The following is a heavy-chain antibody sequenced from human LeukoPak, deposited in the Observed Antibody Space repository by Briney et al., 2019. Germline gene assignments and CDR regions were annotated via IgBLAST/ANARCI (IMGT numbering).Heavy chain of an antibody. V-gene: IGHV3-7*01. J-gene: IGHJ5*02. Sequence: PGGSLRLSCAASGFTFDDFWMSWVRQAPGKGLEWVANIKYDGNETAYVDSVKGRFTISRDNAKRSLYLQMNSLRVEDTAVYYCARARGQNYYDSSGYYLVRGRPWGWFDPWGQGTLVTVSS. CDR1: GFTFDDFW. CDR2: IKYDGNET. D-gene: IGHD3-22*01. CDR3: ARARGQNYYDSSGYYLVRGRPWGWFDP.